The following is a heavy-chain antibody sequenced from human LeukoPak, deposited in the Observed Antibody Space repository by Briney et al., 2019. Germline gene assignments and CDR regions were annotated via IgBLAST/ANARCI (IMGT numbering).Heavy chain of an antibody. J-gene: IGHJ5*02. D-gene: IGHD3-3*02. CDR1: GFTFSSYS. CDR2: ITSSSSYI. Sequence: GGSLRLSCAASGFTFSSYSMNWVRQAPGKGLEWVSSITSSSSYIYYADSVKGRFTISRDNAKNSLYLQMNSLRAEDTAVYYCARDDRTSVGYSISWFDPWGQGTLVTVSS. CDR3: ARDDRTSVGYSISWFDP. V-gene: IGHV3-21*01.